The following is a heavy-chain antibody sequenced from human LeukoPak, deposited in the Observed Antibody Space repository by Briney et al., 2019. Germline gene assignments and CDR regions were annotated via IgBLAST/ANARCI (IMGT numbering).Heavy chain of an antibody. D-gene: IGHD6-13*01. V-gene: IGHV3-74*01. CDR3: ARGRYSSREYYFDY. Sequence: GGSLRLSCVASGFTFSSYWMHWVRQAPGKGLVWVSRINSDGSSTSYADSVKGRFTISRDNAKNTLYLQMNSLRAEDTAVYYCARGRYSSREYYFDYWGQGTLVTVSS. CDR2: INSDGSST. J-gene: IGHJ4*02. CDR1: GFTFSSYW.